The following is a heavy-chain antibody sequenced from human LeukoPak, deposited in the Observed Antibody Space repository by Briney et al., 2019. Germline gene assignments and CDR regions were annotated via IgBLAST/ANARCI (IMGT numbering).Heavy chain of an antibody. V-gene: IGHV3-23*01. CDR3: AKCCYDSSGYYFGAFDI. CDR2: ISGSGGST. J-gene: IGHJ3*02. Sequence: GGSLRLSCAASGFTFNSYAMRWGRPAPGKGLEWVSAISGSGGSTYCADSVKGRFTISRDNSKNTLYLQMNSLRAEDTAVYYCAKCCYDSSGYYFGAFDIWGQGTMVTVSS. D-gene: IGHD3-22*01. CDR1: GFTFNSYA.